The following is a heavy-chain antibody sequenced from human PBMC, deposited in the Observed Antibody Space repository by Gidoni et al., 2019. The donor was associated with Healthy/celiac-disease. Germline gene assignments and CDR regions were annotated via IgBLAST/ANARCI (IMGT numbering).Heavy chain of an antibody. CDR2: ISSSSSTI. V-gene: IGHV3-48*02. CDR3: ARDRAGITMISDAFDI. D-gene: IGHD3-22*01. J-gene: IGHJ3*02. CDR1: GFTFSSYS. Sequence: EVQLVESGGGLVQPGGSLRLSCAASGFTFSSYSMNWVRQAPGKGLEWVSYISSSSSTIYYADSVKGRFTISRDNAKNSLYLQMNSLRDEDTAVYYCARDRAGITMISDAFDIWGQGTMVTVSS.